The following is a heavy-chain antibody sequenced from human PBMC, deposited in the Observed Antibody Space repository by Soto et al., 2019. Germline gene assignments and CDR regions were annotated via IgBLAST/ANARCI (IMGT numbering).Heavy chain of an antibody. CDR1: GFTFSTYA. V-gene: IGHV3-23*01. CDR3: ARPEKSNSSGNGPDY. Sequence: GGSLRLSCAASGFTFSTYALSWVRQAPGKGLEWVSIISGSGGNTYYADSVKGRFTISRDNSNNTLYLQMNSLRVEDTAVYYCARPEKSNSSGNGPDYWGQGSLVTVSS. D-gene: IGHD6-6*01. J-gene: IGHJ4*02. CDR2: ISGSGGNT.